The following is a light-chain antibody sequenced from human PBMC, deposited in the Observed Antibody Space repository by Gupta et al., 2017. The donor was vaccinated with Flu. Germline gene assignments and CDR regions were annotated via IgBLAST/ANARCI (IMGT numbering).Light chain of an antibody. V-gene: IGLV2-11*01. J-gene: IGLJ1*01. CDR3: SSHAGRVTWV. CDR1: SNDVGGYNR. CDR2: DVT. Sequence: QSAPTQPRSASGPPGQSVTISCTGTSNDVGGYNRVSWYEQRPGKAPKLILYDVTERPAGVPARFSGSKSGNTASLTISGLQADDEADYYCSSHAGRVTWVFGTGTTVTVL.